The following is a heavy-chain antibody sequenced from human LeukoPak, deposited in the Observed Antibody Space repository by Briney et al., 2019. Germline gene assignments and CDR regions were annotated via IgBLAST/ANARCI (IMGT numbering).Heavy chain of an antibody. D-gene: IGHD5-24*01. J-gene: IGHJ5*02. CDR2: ISGSGGST. CDR1: GFTFSSYA. Sequence: GGSLRLSCAASGFTFSSYAMSWVRQAPGKGLEWVSAISGSGGSTYYADSVKGRFTISRDNSKNTLYLQMNSLRAGDTAVYYCARDSEGDGYNFDTWGRGTLVTVSS. CDR3: ARDSEGDGYNFDT. V-gene: IGHV3-23*01.